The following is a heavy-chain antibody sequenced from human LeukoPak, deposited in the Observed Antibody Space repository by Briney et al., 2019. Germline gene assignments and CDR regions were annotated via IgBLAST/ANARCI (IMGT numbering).Heavy chain of an antibody. V-gene: IGHV1-18*01. J-gene: IGHJ5*02. CDR1: GYTFTSYG. CDR3: ARVTIGDWFDP. D-gene: IGHD3-3*01. Sequence: ASVKVSFKASGYTFTSYGVSWVRQAPGQGLEWMGWISAYNGNTNYAQKLQGRVTMTTDTSTSTAYMELRSLRSDDTAVYYCARVTIGDWFDPWGQGTLVTVSS. CDR2: ISAYNGNT.